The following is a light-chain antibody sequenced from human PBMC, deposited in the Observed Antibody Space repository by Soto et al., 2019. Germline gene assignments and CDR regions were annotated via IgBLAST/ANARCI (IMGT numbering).Light chain of an antibody. CDR2: EVN. J-gene: IGLJ1*01. V-gene: IGLV2-8*01. Sequence: QSVLTQPHSASGSPGHSVTISCTGTSNDVGGYNYVSWYQHHPGKAPKLLIYEVNKRPSGVSDRFSGSRSGNTASLTVSGLQAEDEADYYCSSYAGSNNFLYVFGTGTKVTVL. CDR1: SNDVGGYNY. CDR3: SSYAGSNNFLYV.